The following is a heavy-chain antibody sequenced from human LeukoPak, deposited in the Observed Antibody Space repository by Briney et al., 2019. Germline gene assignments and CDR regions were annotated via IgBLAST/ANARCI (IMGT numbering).Heavy chain of an antibody. V-gene: IGHV3-74*01. CDR2: INSDGSST. D-gene: IGHD1-26*01. Sequence: GSLLLSCVASGFTFSTYWMHWVRQAPGKGLVWVSRINSDGSSTSCADSVRGRFTISRGNAKNTLYLQMNSLRAEDTAVYYCTGSYASNWFDPWGQGTLVTVSS. CDR3: TGSYASNWFDP. J-gene: IGHJ5*02. CDR1: GFTFSTYW.